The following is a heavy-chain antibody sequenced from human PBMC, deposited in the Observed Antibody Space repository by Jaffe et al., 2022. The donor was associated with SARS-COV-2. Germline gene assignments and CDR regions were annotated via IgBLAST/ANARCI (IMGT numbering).Heavy chain of an antibody. Sequence: EVQLVESGGGLVQPGRSLRLSCAASGFTFDDYAMHWVRQAPGKGLEWVSGISWNSGSIGYADSVKGRFTISRDNAKNSLYLQMNSLRAEDTALYYCAKDMGSSWFDAHVALDPWGQGTLVTVSS. CDR3: AKDMGSSWFDAHVALDP. D-gene: IGHD6-13*01. CDR2: ISWNSGSI. CDR1: GFTFDDYA. V-gene: IGHV3-9*01. J-gene: IGHJ5*02.